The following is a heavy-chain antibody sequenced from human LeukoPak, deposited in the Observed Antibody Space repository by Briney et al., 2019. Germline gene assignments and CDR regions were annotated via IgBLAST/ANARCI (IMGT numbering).Heavy chain of an antibody. CDR1: SGSIGSSNW. V-gene: IGHV4-4*02. CDR3: ASNWGYSQGH. CDR2: ISLGGNT. J-gene: IGHJ4*02. D-gene: IGHD7-27*01. Sequence: PSGTLSLTCTVSSGSIGSSNWWSWVRRTPGKGLEWIGEISLGGNTNHNPSLRSRVTISVDQSKNQLFLKLTSVTAADTAIYYCASNWGYSQGHWGQGILVTVSS.